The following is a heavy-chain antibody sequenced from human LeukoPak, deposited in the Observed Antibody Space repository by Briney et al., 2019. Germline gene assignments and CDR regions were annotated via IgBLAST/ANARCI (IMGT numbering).Heavy chain of an antibody. Sequence: SETPAPTLPFPCGFTRYYFRGLVRAPPREGPGWVWYIHYSGSTNYNPSLKSRVTISLDTSKNQFSLKVSSATAADTAVYYCARYIAVAGFTHFDYWGQGTLVTVSS. V-gene: IGHV4-59*01. CDR3: ARYIAVAGFTHFDY. CDR2: IHYSGST. CDR1: CGFTRYYF. J-gene: IGHJ4*02. D-gene: IGHD6-19*01.